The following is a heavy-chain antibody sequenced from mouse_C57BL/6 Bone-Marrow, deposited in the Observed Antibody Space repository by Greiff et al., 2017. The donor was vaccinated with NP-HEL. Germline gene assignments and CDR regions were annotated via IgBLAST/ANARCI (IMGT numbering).Heavy chain of an antibody. Sequence: EVQGVESGGDLVKPGGSLKLSCAASGFTFSSYGMSWVRQTPDKRLEWVATISSGGSYIYYPDSVKGRFTISRDNAKNTLYLQMSSLKSEDTAMYYCARQGDYGNYVPWFAYWGQGTLVTVSA. CDR2: ISSGGSYI. CDR1: GFTFSSYG. J-gene: IGHJ3*01. CDR3: ARQGDYGNYVPWFAY. V-gene: IGHV5-6*01. D-gene: IGHD2-1*01.